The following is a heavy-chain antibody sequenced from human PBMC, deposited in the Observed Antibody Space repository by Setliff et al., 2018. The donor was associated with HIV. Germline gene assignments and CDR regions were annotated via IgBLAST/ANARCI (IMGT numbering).Heavy chain of an antibody. CDR1: GASIRSYY. Sequence: SETLSLTCSVSGASIRSYYWTWIRQPPGRGLEWIGFIYYTGSTKYNPSLKSRVTISVDTSKTQSSLRLGSVTAADTAVYYCASGLFYDYWGQGALVTVSS. CDR2: IYYTGST. V-gene: IGHV4-59*08. D-gene: IGHD2-21*01. J-gene: IGHJ4*02. CDR3: ASGLFYDY.